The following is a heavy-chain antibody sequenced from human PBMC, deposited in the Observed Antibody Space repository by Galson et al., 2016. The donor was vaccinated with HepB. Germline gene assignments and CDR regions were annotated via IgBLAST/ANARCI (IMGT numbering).Heavy chain of an antibody. Sequence: QSGAEVKKPGESLKISCKGSGNSFTNYWIGWVRQMPGKGLEWMGIIYPGDSRTIYSPSFQGQVTISADKSITTAYLQWGRLKASDSARYHCARHEFCPRGNCHSYGMDGWGPGTTVTVSS. CDR3: ARHEFCPRGNCHSYGMDG. CDR2: IYPGDSRT. J-gene: IGHJ6*02. D-gene: IGHD3/OR15-3a*01. V-gene: IGHV5-51*01. CDR1: GNSFTNYW.